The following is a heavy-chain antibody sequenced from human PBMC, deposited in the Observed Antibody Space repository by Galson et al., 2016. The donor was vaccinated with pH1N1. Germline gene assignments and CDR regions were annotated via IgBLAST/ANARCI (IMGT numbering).Heavy chain of an antibody. CDR2: ISWSSGSI. J-gene: IGHJ3*01. CDR3: AKDHGGSYYVPDAFDF. CDR1: GFTFDDYA. D-gene: IGHD1-26*01. V-gene: IGHV3-9*01. Sequence: SLRLSCAASGFTFDDYAMHWVRQAPGKGLEWVSGISWSSGSIGYADSVKGRFTISRDNAKNSLYLQMNSLRAEDTALYYCAKDHGGSYYVPDAFDFWGQGTMVTVSS.